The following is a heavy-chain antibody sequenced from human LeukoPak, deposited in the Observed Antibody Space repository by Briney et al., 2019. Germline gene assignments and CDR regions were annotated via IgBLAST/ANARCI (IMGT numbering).Heavy chain of an antibody. CDR2: IYYTGST. Sequence: PSETLSLTCTVSGGSISSGSYYWGWIRQPPGKGLESIGSIYYTGSTYYNPSLKSRVTIPVDTSKNQFSLKLSSVTAADTAVYYCARQAAYCSSGSCYPNWFDPWGQGTLVTVSS. J-gene: IGHJ5*02. CDR1: GGSISSGSYY. V-gene: IGHV4-39*01. CDR3: ARQAAYCSSGSCYPNWFDP. D-gene: IGHD2-15*01.